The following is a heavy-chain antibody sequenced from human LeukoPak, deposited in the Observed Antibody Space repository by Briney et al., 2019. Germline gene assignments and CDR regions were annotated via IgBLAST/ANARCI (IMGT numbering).Heavy chain of an antibody. CDR2: TYYRSKWYN. Sequence: SQTLSLTCAISGDSVSSNSAAWTWIRQSPSRGIEWLGRTYYRSKWYNDYAVSVKSRITINPDTSKDQFSLQLNSVTPEDTAVYYCARGGSSSWYNGIAYYYYGMDVWGQGTTVTVSS. CDR1: GDSVSSNSAA. CDR3: ARGGSSSWYNGIAYYYYGMDV. D-gene: IGHD6-13*01. J-gene: IGHJ6*02. V-gene: IGHV6-1*01.